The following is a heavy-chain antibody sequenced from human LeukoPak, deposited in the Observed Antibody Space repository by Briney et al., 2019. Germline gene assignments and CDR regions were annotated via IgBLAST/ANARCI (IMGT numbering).Heavy chain of an antibody. CDR1: GFTFSNYP. J-gene: IGHJ4*02. Sequence: GGSLRLSCAASGFTFSNYPITWVRQAPGKGLEWVSAISDGGDSRKYAGSVKGRFTISRDNSKNTLYLQMNSLRAEDTAVYYCAKARYSYGYSLYYFDYWGQGTLVTVSS. D-gene: IGHD5-18*01. V-gene: IGHV3-23*01. CDR2: ISDGGDSR. CDR3: AKARYSYGYSLYYFDY.